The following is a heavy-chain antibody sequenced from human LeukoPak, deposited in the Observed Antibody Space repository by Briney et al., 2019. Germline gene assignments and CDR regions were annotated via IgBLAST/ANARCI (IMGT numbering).Heavy chain of an antibody. Sequence: ASVKVSCKASGYTFTGYYKHWVRQAPGQGLEWMGWINPNSGGTNYAQKFQGWVTMTRDTSISTAYMELSRLRSDDTAVYYCALGTVAGNRFQFDYWGQGTLVTVSS. D-gene: IGHD6-19*01. V-gene: IGHV1-2*04. J-gene: IGHJ4*02. CDR2: INPNSGGT. CDR3: ALGTVAGNRFQFDY. CDR1: GYTFTGYY.